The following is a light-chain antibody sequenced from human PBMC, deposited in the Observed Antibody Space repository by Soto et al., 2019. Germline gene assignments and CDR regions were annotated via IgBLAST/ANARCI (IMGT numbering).Light chain of an antibody. CDR2: TAY. J-gene: IGKJ5*01. CDR1: QSISSY. CDR3: QQSYGTPMT. Sequence: DIQMTQSPSSLSASVGDRFTITCRASQSISSYLNWYQQKPGEHPKLLIHTAYSLQSGVPSRFIGSGSGTDFNLTVSSLQPEDSASYYCQQSYGTPMTVGQGTRLEI. V-gene: IGKV1-39*01.